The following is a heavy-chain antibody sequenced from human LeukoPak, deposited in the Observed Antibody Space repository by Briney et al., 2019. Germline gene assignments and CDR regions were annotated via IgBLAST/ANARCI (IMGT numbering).Heavy chain of an antibody. J-gene: IGHJ4*02. CDR1: GFTFSSYG. V-gene: IGHV3-30*02. Sequence: GGSLRLACAASGFTFSSYGMHWVRQAPGKGLEWVAFIRYDGSNKYYADSVKGRFTISRDNSKNTLYLQMNSLRAEDTAVYYCAKPNRYGDYSFFGVWGQGTLVTVSS. CDR2: IRYDGSNK. CDR3: AKPNRYGDYSFFGV. D-gene: IGHD4-17*01.